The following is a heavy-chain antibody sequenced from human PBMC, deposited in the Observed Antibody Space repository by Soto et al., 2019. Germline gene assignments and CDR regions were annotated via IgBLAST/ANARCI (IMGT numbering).Heavy chain of an antibody. J-gene: IGHJ5*02. D-gene: IGHD3-16*01. CDR2: VNGDGSST. Sequence: EVQLVESGGASVQPGGSLRLSCAASGFSLSKYWMHWVRQAPGKGLEWVSSVNGDGSSTTYADSVSGRFIISRDNAKNTVFLQMSSLRADETARYYCARGGSTDFYGLLDLWGQGTQVIVSS. CDR1: GFSLSKYW. CDR3: ARGGSTDFYGLLDL. V-gene: IGHV3-74*01.